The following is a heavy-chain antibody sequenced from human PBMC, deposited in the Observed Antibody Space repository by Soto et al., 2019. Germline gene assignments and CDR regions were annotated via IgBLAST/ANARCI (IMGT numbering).Heavy chain of an antibody. CDR1: GGCISSYY. D-gene: IGHD5-12*01. Sequence: QVQLQESGPGLMKPSETLSLTCTVSGGCISSYYWSWIRQPPGKGLEWIGYIYYSGSTNYNPSLKSRVTISVDTSKNQFSLKLSSVTAADTAVYYCARHSSPGDIALDYWGLGTLVTVSS. J-gene: IGHJ4*02. V-gene: IGHV4-59*08. CDR2: IYYSGST. CDR3: ARHSSPGDIALDY.